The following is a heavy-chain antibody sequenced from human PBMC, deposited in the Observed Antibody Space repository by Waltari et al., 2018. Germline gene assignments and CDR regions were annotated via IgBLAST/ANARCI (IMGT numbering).Heavy chain of an antibody. CDR3: ARMLDAFDI. J-gene: IGHJ3*02. D-gene: IGHD3-10*02. V-gene: IGHV3-21*01. Sequence: EVQLVESGGGLFTPGGSLRPSCAATGFTFSNFPMNWVRQTPGRGLEWVSSIGPTSRYIYYADSMKGRFTISRDNAKNSLSLQMDSLRAEDTAVYYCARMLDAFDIWGHGTMVTVSS. CDR1: GFTFSNFP. CDR2: IGPTSRYI.